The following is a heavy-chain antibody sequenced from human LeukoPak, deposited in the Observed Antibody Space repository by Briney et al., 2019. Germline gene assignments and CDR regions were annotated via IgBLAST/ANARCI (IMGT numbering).Heavy chain of an antibody. CDR1: GASISSYY. Sequence: PSETLSLTCTVSGASISSYYWSWIRQPPGKGMEWIGFIYYSGSTNYNPSLKSRVTISVDTSKNQFSLRLSSVTAAATAVYYCASPGIVAAGTDRGFDYWGQGTLVTVSS. D-gene: IGHD6-13*01. J-gene: IGHJ4*02. CDR2: IYYSGST. V-gene: IGHV4-59*01. CDR3: ASPGIVAAGTDRGFDY.